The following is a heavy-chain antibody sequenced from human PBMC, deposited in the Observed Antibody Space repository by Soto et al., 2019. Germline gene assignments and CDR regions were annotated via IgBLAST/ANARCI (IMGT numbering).Heavy chain of an antibody. Sequence: SETLSLTCPVSGGSISSCYWTWIRQPPGKGLEWIGYIYYSGTTNYNPSLKSRVTISVDTSNNQFSLKLSSVTAADTAVYYCAILIVGVGPHYYFADCGRRCAVTVSS. D-gene: IGHD1-26*01. J-gene: IGHJ4*02. V-gene: IGHV4-59*01. CDR2: IYYSGTT. CDR3: AILIVGVGPHYYFAD. CDR1: GGSISSCY.